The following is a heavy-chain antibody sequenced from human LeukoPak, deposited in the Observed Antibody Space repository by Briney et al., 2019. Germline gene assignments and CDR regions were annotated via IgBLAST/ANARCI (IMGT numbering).Heavy chain of an antibody. CDR2: IRYDGSNK. J-gene: IGHJ3*02. D-gene: IGHD6-19*01. V-gene: IGHV3-30*02. CDR1: GFTFSSYA. Sequence: GGSLRLSCAASGFTFSSYAMHWVRQAPGKGLEWVAFIRYDGSNKYYADSVKGRFTISRDNSKNTLYLQMNSLRAEDTAVYYCAKVRQYSSGWFDAFDIWGPGTMVTVSS. CDR3: AKVRQYSSGWFDAFDI.